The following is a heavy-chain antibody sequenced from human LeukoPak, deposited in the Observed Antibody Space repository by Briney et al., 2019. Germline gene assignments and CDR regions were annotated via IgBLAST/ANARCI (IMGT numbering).Heavy chain of an antibody. CDR3: ARVYSSGCPDY. D-gene: IGHD6-19*01. V-gene: IGHV3-21*01. Sequence: KPGGSLRLSCAASGFTFSSYSMNWVRQAPGKGLEWVSSITSSGTYIYYADSVKGRFTISRDNAKNSLYLQMNSLRADDTAVYYCARVYSSGCPDYRGQGTLVTVSS. J-gene: IGHJ4*02. CDR1: GFTFSSYS. CDR2: ITSSGTYI.